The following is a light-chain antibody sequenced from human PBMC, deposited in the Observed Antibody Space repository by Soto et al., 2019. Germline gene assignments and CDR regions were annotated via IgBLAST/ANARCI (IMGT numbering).Light chain of an antibody. CDR2: AAS. CDR3: QQGSSFPWT. CDR1: QDVDSW. J-gene: IGKJ1*01. V-gene: IGKV1-12*01. Sequence: TQSPATLSLSPGERATLSCRASQDVDSWLAWYQQKPGKAPKLLIYAASNLQSGVPSRFTGSGSGTDFTVTISSLQPEDFATYYCQQGSSFPWTFGQGTKVDIK.